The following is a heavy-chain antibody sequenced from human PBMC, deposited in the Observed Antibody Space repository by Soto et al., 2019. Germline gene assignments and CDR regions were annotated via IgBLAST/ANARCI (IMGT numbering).Heavy chain of an antibody. CDR3: ARLEHNFGPHDY. Sequence: ASVKVSCKASGYTFSTYGISWVRQAPGQGLEWVGWISVHNGYTKYATELQGRVTVTTDPSTSTAYVELRSLRSDDSAVYYCARLEHNFGPHDYWGQGTLVTVSS. D-gene: IGHD1-1*01. J-gene: IGHJ4*02. CDR1: GYTFSTYG. V-gene: IGHV1-18*01. CDR2: ISVHNGYT.